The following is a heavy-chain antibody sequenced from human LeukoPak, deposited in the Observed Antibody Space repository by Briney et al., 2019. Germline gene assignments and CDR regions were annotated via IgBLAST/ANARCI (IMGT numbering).Heavy chain of an antibody. V-gene: IGHV4-59*08. CDR1: GGSISSY. J-gene: IGHJ4*02. CDR3: ARQAYCSGGSCWGFDY. Sequence: SETLSFTCTVSGGSISSYWSWIRQPPGKGLEWIGYIYYSGSTNYNPSLKSRVTISVDTSKNQFSLRLSSVTAADTAVYYCARQAYCSGGSCWGFDYWGQGTLVTVSS. D-gene: IGHD2-15*01. CDR2: IYYSGST.